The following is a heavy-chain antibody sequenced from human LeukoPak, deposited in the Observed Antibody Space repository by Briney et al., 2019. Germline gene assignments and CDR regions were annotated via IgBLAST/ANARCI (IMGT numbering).Heavy chain of an antibody. Sequence: PGGSLRLSCAASGFTFSSYEMNWVRQAPGKGLEWVSYISSSGSTIYYADSVKGRFTISRDNAKNSLYLQMNSLRGEDTALYYCARDGDTVLTRGYYYYMDVWGKGTTVTVSS. V-gene: IGHV3-48*03. CDR2: ISSSGSTI. J-gene: IGHJ6*03. CDR3: ARDGDTVLTRGYYYYMDV. CDR1: GFTFSSYE. D-gene: IGHD4-23*01.